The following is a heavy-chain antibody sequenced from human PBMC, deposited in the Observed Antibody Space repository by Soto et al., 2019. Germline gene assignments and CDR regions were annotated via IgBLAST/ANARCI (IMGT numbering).Heavy chain of an antibody. CDR2: ISWNSGSI. CDR3: AKDTFMSGSGSPDY. D-gene: IGHD3-10*01. Sequence: GGSLRLSCAASGFTFDDYAMHWVRQAPGKGLEWVSGISWNSGSIGYADSVKGRFTISRDNAKNSLYLQMNSLRAEDTALYYCAKDTFMSGSGSPDYWGQGTLVTVSS. V-gene: IGHV3-9*01. J-gene: IGHJ4*02. CDR1: GFTFDDYA.